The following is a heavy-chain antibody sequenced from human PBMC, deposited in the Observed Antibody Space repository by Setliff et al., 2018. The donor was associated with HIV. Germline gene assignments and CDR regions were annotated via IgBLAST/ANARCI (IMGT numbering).Heavy chain of an antibody. J-gene: IGHJ6*03. Sequence: SETLSLTCNVSGGSFSNSYYFWGWIRQPPGKGLEWIGSISYSGSTYYNPSLKSRVTMSVDTSKNQFSLKLSSVTASDTAVYYCARHRQGLTGSTPGYYMDVWGKGTTVTVSS. D-gene: IGHD1-7*01. CDR3: ARHRQGLTGSTPGYYMDV. CDR2: ISYSGST. CDR1: GGSFSNSYYF. V-gene: IGHV4-39*01.